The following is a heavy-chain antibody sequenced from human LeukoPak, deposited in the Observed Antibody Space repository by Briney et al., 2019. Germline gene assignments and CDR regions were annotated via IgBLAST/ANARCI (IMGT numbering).Heavy chain of an antibody. D-gene: IGHD5-18*01. V-gene: IGHV3-30*18. CDR2: ISNDGSKK. CDR3: AKDRYSYAFEYSNS. CDR1: GFTFSSYG. Sequence: GGSLRLSCAASGFTFSSYGMHWVRQAPGKGLDWVAVISNDGSKKYYADSVKGRFTISRDNSKNTLSLQVSSLRTEDTAVYYCAKDRYSYAFEYSNSWGQGTLVTVSS. J-gene: IGHJ5*02.